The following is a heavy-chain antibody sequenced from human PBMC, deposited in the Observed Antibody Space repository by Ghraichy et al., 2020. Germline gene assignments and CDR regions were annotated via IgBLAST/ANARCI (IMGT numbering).Heavy chain of an antibody. V-gene: IGHV4-34*01. CDR2: INHSGST. CDR1: GGSFSGYY. J-gene: IGHJ4*02. CDR3: ARGRYYGSGSPRSFDY. Sequence: SQTLSLTCAVYGGSFSGYYWSWIRQPPGKGLEWIGEINHSGSTNYNPSLKSRVTISVDTSKNQFSLKLSSVTAADTAVYYCARGRYYGSGSPRSFDYWGQGTLVTVSS. D-gene: IGHD3-10*01.